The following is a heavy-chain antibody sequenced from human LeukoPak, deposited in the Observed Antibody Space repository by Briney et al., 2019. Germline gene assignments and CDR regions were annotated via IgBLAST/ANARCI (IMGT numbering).Heavy chain of an antibody. Sequence: PGRSLRLSCAASGFTFDDYAMHWVRQAPGKGLGWVSGISWNSGSIGYADSVKGRFTISRDNAKNSLYLQMNSLRAEDTALYYCAKFAAAGVFDYWGQGTLVTVSS. CDR2: ISWNSGSI. CDR1: GFTFDDYA. D-gene: IGHD6-13*01. V-gene: IGHV3-9*01. CDR3: AKFAAAGVFDY. J-gene: IGHJ4*02.